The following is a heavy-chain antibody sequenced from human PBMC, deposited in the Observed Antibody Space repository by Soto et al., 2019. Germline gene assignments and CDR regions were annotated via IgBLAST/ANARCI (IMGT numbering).Heavy chain of an antibody. J-gene: IGHJ4*02. V-gene: IGHV5-51*01. D-gene: IGHD7-27*01. CDR1: GYSFANFW. Sequence: EVQLVQSGAEVKKPGESLKISCKVSGYSFANFWIGWVRQMPGKGLEWMGIINPRDSDTLYSPSFQGQVTISADKSISTVYVQWHSLKASDTAMYYCARPPQEDLTRRVDDYWCQGTLVTVSS. CDR3: ARPPQEDLTRRVDDY. CDR2: INPRDSDT.